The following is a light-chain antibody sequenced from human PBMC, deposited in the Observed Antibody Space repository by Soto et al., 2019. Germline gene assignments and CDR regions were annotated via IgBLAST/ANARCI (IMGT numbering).Light chain of an antibody. Sequence: QPVLTQPASVSGSPGQSITISCTGTNSDVGGYNYVSWYQQHPGKAPKLMIYDVSNRPSGVSNRFSGSKSGNTASLTISGLQAEDEADYYCSSYTSSSTLGVVFGGGTKLTVL. V-gene: IGLV2-14*01. CDR1: NSDVGGYNY. J-gene: IGLJ2*01. CDR2: DVS. CDR3: SSYTSSSTLGVV.